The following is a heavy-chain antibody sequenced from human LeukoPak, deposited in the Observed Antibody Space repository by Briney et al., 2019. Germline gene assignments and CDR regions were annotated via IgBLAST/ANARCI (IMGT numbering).Heavy chain of an antibody. D-gene: IGHD6-19*01. CDR3: ARGDPLPYSGGSDAFDI. CDR2: IYYSGST. J-gene: IGHJ3*02. V-gene: IGHV4-59*01. CDR1: GGFISSYY. Sequence: PSETLSLTCTVSGGFISSYYWSWIRQPPGKGLEWIGYIYYSGSTNYNPSLKSRVTISVDTSKNQFSLKLSSVTAADTAVYYCARGDPLPYSGGSDAFDIWGQGTMVTVSS.